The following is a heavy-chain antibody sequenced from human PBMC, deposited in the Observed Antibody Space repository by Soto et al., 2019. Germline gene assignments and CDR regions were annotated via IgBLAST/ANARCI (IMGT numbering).Heavy chain of an antibody. J-gene: IGHJ4*02. V-gene: IGHV3-23*01. CDR1: GFTFSSFA. CDR3: AKTIAVAGAFGY. Sequence: GGSLRLSCAASGFTFSSFAMSWVRQAPGKGLEWVSAISGSGGDTYYADYVKGRFTISRDNPKSTLYLQMNSLRAEDTAVYYCAKTIAVAGAFGYWGQGTQVTVS. D-gene: IGHD6-19*01. CDR2: ISGSGGDT.